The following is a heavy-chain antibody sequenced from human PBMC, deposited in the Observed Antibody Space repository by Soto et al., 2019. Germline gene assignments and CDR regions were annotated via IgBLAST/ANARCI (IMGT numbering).Heavy chain of an antibody. V-gene: IGHV4-59*04. D-gene: IGHD2-15*01. CDR2: IFYSGST. CDR3: ARLCRGTSCPPFDH. CDR1: GGYISSYY. Sequence: PSETLSLTCTVSGGYISSYYWSWIRQPPGTGLEWIGYIFYSGSTYYNPSLKSRVTISVDTSKNQFSLKLSSVTAADTAVYYCARLCRGTSCPPFDHWGQGTLVTVSS. J-gene: IGHJ4*02.